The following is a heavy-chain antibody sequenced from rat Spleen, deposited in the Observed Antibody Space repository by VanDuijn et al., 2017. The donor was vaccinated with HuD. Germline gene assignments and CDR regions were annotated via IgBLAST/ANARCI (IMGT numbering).Heavy chain of an antibody. D-gene: IGHD1-9*01. CDR2: ISYDGSST. CDR3: ARRHYGYTDYFDY. V-gene: IGHV5-29*01. CDR1: GFIFSSFP. J-gene: IGHJ2*01. Sequence: EVQLVESGGGLVQPGRSLKLSCAASGFIFSSFPMAWVRQAPTKGLEWVATISYDGSSTYYRDSVRGRFTISRDDAKSTLSLQMDSLRSEDTATYYCARRHYGYTDYFDYWGQGVMVTVSS.